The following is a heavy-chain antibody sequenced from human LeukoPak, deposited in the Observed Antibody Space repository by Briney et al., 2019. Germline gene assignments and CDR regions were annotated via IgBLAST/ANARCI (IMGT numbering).Heavy chain of an antibody. CDR3: ARGDILTGYYYMDV. V-gene: IGHV1-2*02. J-gene: IGHJ6*03. D-gene: IGHD3-9*01. Sequence: ASVKVSCKASGCTFTGYYMHWVRQAPGQGLEWMGWINPNSGGTNYAQKFQGRVTMTRDTSISTAYMELSRLRSDDTAVYYCARGDILTGYYYMDVWGKGTTVTISS. CDR2: INPNSGGT. CDR1: GCTFTGYY.